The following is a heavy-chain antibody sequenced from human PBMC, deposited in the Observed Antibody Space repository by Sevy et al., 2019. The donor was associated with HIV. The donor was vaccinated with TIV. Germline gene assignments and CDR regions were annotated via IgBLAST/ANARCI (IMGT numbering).Heavy chain of an antibody. D-gene: IGHD5-12*01. CDR2: ITKTGGST. V-gene: IGHV3-23*01. CDR3: ARDIISLAKDV. CDR1: GFTFSSYA. J-gene: IGHJ4*02. Sequence: HSRGSLRLSCTASGFTFSSYAMTWVRQAPGKGLEWVSGITKTGGSTFYADSVTGRFTISRDNFNNTLFLQMDSLRDDDTAVYYCARDIISLAKDVWGQGTLVTVSS.